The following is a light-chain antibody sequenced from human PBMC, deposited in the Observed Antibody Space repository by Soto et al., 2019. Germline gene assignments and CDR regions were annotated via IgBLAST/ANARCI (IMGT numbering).Light chain of an antibody. CDR2: GAS. Sequence: EIVLTQSPGTLSLSPRERATLSCRASQSVSNNYLAWYQHRPGQAPRLLIYGASTRAPGIQDRFSGSGSGTDFTLTISRREPEDFAVYYCQQYAALPRSFGQGTLVEV. V-gene: IGKV3-20*01. CDR1: QSVSNNY. CDR3: QQYAALPRS. J-gene: IGKJ1*01.